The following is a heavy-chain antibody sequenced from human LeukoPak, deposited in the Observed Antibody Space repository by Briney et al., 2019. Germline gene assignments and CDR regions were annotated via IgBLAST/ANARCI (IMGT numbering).Heavy chain of an antibody. CDR1: GGSISSYC. Sequence: PSETLSLTCTVSGGSISSYCWSWVRQPPGKGLEWIGYIYYSGSTNHNPSLKSRVTISVDSSKNQFSLKLSSVTAADTAFYYCARRYNWNDRWDWGQGTLVTVSP. V-gene: IGHV4-59*12. CDR3: ARRYNWNDRWD. CDR2: IYYSGST. J-gene: IGHJ4*02. D-gene: IGHD1-1*01.